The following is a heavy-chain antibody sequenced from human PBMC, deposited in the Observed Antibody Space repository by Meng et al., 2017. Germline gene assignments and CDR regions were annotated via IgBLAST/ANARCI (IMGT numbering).Heavy chain of an antibody. V-gene: IGHV4-4*07. D-gene: IGHD3-22*01. CDR3: ARGFSVGYDSSGYYYVPPYFDY. J-gene: IGHJ4*02. CDR2: IYTSGST. CDR1: GGSISSYY. Sequence: SETLSLTRTVSGGSISSYYWSWIRQPAGKGLEWIGRIYTSGSTNYNPSLKSRVTMSVDTSKNQFSLKLSSVTAADTAVYYCARGFSVGYDSSGYYYVPPYFDYWGQGTLVTVSS.